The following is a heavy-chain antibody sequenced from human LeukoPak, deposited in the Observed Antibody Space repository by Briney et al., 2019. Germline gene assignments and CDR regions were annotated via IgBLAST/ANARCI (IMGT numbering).Heavy chain of an antibody. J-gene: IGHJ3*02. Sequence: ASETLSLTCTVSGGSISSSSYYWGWIRQPPGKGLEWIGSIYYSGSTYYNPSLKSRVTISVDTSKNQFSLKLSSVTAADTAVYYCARSGVTTKRGAFDIWGQGTMVTVSS. CDR2: IYYSGST. D-gene: IGHD3-10*01. CDR1: GGSISSSSYY. CDR3: ARSGVTTKRGAFDI. V-gene: IGHV4-39*07.